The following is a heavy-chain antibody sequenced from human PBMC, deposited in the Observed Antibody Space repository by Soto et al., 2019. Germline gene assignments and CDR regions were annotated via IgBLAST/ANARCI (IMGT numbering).Heavy chain of an antibody. CDR2: IIPMFDII. CDR1: GGTFSSCT. Sequence: SVKVSCKVSGGTFSSCTITWVRQAPGEGLEWMGRIIPMFDIINYAQKFQGRVTITADKSTNTAYLELTSLKSDDTAVYYCARVEHENYGMDLWSQGTTVTVSS. J-gene: IGHJ6*01. CDR3: ARVEHENYGMDL. V-gene: IGHV1-69*02.